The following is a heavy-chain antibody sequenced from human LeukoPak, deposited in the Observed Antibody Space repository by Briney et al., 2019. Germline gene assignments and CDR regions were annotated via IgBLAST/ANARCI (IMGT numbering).Heavy chain of an antibody. Sequence: GGSLRLSCAASGFTYDDYGMSWVRQAPGKGLEWVSGINWNGGSTGYADSVKGRFSISRDNAKNSLYLQMNSLRAEDTALYYCARYPYYYDSSGYGAFDQWGQGTLVTVSS. CDR3: ARYPYYYDSSGYGAFDQ. CDR1: GFTYDDYG. CDR2: INWNGGST. V-gene: IGHV3-20*04. J-gene: IGHJ4*02. D-gene: IGHD3-22*01.